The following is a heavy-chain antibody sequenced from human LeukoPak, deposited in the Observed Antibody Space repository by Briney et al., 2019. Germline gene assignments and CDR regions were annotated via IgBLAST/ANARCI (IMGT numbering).Heavy chain of an antibody. D-gene: IGHD3-10*01. V-gene: IGHV3-21*01. J-gene: IGHJ4*02. CDR3: ARAEGSGSRERFDY. CDR1: GFTFSSYE. CDR2: ISSSSSYI. Sequence: SGGSLRLSCAASGFTFSSYEMNWVRQAPGKGLEWVSSISSSSSYIYYADSVKGRFSISRDNAKNSLYLQMNSLRAEDTAVYYCARAEGSGSRERFDYWGQGTLVTVSS.